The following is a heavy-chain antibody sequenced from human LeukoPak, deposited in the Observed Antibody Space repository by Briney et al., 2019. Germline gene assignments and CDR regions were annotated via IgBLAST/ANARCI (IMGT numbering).Heavy chain of an antibody. Sequence: PSETLSLTCTVSGGSISSFYWSWIRQPAGKALEWIGRIYISGSTNYNPSLKSRVTMSVDTSKNQFSLKLNSVTAADTAVYYCARGSYGSGSYFGDAFDIWGQGTMVTVSS. CDR1: GGSISSFY. V-gene: IGHV4-4*07. D-gene: IGHD3-10*01. J-gene: IGHJ3*02. CDR2: IYISGST. CDR3: ARGSYGSGSYFGDAFDI.